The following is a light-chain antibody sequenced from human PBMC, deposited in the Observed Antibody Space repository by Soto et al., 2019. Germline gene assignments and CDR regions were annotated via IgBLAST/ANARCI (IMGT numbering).Light chain of an antibody. J-gene: IGKJ1*01. V-gene: IGKV3-15*01. CDR1: QSVSSN. Sequence: EIVMTQSPATLSVSPGERATLSCRASQSVSSNLAWYQQKPGQAPRLLIYGASTRATGIPARFSGSGSGTEFTLSISRLQSEAFAVYYCQQYTNWPWTFGPPTQVEI. CDR3: QQYTNWPWT. CDR2: GAS.